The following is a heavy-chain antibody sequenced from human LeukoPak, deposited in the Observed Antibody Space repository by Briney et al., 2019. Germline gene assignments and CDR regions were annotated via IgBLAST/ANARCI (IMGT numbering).Heavy chain of an antibody. Sequence: GRSLRLSCAASGFTFSSYGMHWVRQAPGKGLEWVAVISYDGSNKYYADSEKGRFTISRDNSKNTLYLQMNSLRAEDTAVYYCAKDLIGKYSGYGPTETGLDYWGQGTLVTVSS. CDR2: ISYDGSNK. CDR1: GFTFSSYG. V-gene: IGHV3-30*18. D-gene: IGHD5-12*01. J-gene: IGHJ4*02. CDR3: AKDLIGKYSGYGPTETGLDY.